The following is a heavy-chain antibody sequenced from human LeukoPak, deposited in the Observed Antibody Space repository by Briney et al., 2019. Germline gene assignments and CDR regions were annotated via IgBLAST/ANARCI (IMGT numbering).Heavy chain of an antibody. CDR2: INHSGST. Sequence: SETLSLTCAVYGGSFSGYYWSWIRQPPGKGLEWIGEINHSGSTNYNPSPKSRVTISVDTSKNQFSLKLSSVTAADTAVYYCARKPVYYYDSSGYYPFDYWGQGTLVTVSS. J-gene: IGHJ4*02. D-gene: IGHD3-22*01. V-gene: IGHV4-34*01. CDR1: GGSFSGYY. CDR3: ARKPVYYYDSSGYYPFDY.